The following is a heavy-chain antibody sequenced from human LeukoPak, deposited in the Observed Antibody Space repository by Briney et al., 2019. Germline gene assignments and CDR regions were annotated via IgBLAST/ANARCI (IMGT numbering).Heavy chain of an antibody. CDR2: ISSSSSYI. J-gene: IGHJ4*02. V-gene: IGHV3-21*01. CDR1: GFTFSSYS. D-gene: IGHD2-21*02. Sequence: PGGSLRLSCAASGFTFSSYSMNWVRQAPGKGLEWVSSISSSSSYIYYADSVKGRFTISRDNAKNSLYLQMNSLRAEDTAVYYCARDPDEIAYCGGDCYSGYFDYGGQGTLVTVSS. CDR3: ARDPDEIAYCGGDCYSGYFDY.